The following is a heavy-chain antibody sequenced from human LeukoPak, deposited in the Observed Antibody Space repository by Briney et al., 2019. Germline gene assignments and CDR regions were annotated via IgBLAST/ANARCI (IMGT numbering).Heavy chain of an antibody. CDR2: IYHSGST. Sequence: SETLSLTCTVSGYSISSGYYWGWIRQPPGKGLEWIGSIYHSGSTYYNPSLKSRVTISVDTSKNQFSLKLSSVTAADTAVYYCARDGTLWFGELNLEYFQHWGQGTLVTVSS. J-gene: IGHJ1*01. CDR3: ARDGTLWFGELNLEYFQH. D-gene: IGHD3-10*01. V-gene: IGHV4-38-2*02. CDR1: GYSISSGYY.